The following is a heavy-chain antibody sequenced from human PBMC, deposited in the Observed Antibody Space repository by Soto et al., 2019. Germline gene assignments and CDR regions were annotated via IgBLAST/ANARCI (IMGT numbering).Heavy chain of an antibody. CDR1: GFTFTSSA. CDR2: IVVGSGNT. CDR3: AAETTDTAMATYYFDY. J-gene: IGHJ4*02. D-gene: IGHD5-18*01. V-gene: IGHV1-58*01. Sequence: GASVKVSCKASGFTFTSSAVQWVRQALGQRLEWIGWIVVGSGNTNYAQKFQERVTITRDMSTSTAYMELSSLRSEDTAVYYCAAETTDTAMATYYFDYWGQGTLVTVSS.